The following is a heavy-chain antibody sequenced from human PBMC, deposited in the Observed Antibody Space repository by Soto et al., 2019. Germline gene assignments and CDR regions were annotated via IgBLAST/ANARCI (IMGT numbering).Heavy chain of an antibody. D-gene: IGHD5-12*01. CDR2: IYYSGST. CDR3: ARVPYPLYDSGPLGWFDP. CDR1: GGSICSYY. V-gene: IGHV4-59*01. J-gene: IGHJ5*02. Sequence: PSESLSLTCTVSGGSICSYYWSWIRQPPGKGLEWIGYIYYSGSTNYNPSLKSRVTISVDTSKNQFSLKLSSVTAEDKAVYYFARVPYPLYDSGPLGWFDPWGQGTLVTVSS.